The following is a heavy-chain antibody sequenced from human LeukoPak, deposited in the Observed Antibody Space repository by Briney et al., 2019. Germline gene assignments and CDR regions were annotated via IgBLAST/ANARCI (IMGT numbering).Heavy chain of an antibody. Sequence: ASVKVSCKASGYTFTIYDINWVRQATGQGLEWMGWMNPNSGNTGYAQKFQGRVTMTRNTSISTAYMELSSLRSEDTAVYYCARVRSSWWIPENDVFDIWGQGTMVTVSS. D-gene: IGHD6-13*01. J-gene: IGHJ3*02. CDR2: MNPNSGNT. CDR3: ARVRSSWWIPENDVFDI. V-gene: IGHV1-8*02. CDR1: GYTFTIYD.